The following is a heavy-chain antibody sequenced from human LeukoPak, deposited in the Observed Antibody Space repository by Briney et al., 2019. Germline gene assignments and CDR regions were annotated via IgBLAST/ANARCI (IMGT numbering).Heavy chain of an antibody. V-gene: IGHV3-9*03. CDR1: GFTFDDYA. J-gene: IGHJ4*02. D-gene: IGHD2-15*01. CDR3: AKASVALVVVVAATPNFDY. Sequence: GGSLRLSCAASGFTFDDYAMHWFRQAPGKGLEWVSGISWNSGSIGYADSVKGRFTISRDNAKNSLYLQMNSLRAEDMALYYCAKASVALVVVVAATPNFDYWGQGTLVTVSS. CDR2: ISWNSGSI.